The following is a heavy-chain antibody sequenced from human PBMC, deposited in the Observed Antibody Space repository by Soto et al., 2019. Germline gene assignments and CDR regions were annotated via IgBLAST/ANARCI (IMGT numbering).Heavy chain of an antibody. CDR3: ARKNTYYYDSSGRMDV. J-gene: IGHJ6*02. CDR1: GFTFSSYS. D-gene: IGHD3-22*01. Sequence: EVQLVESGGGLVQPGGSLRLSCAASGFTFSSYSMNWVRQAPGKRLEWVSYISSSSSTIYYADSVKGRFTISRDNAKNSLYLQMNSLRDEDTAVYYCARKNTYYYDSSGRMDVWGQGTTVTVSS. V-gene: IGHV3-48*02. CDR2: ISSSSSTI.